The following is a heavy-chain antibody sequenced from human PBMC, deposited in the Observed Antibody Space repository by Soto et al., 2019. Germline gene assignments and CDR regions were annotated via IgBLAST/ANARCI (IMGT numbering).Heavy chain of an antibody. V-gene: IGHV3-74*01. Sequence: GSLILSCAASGFTFSNYWMHGIRQAPGKGLVWVSRISYDERTTTYADSVKGRFTISRDNAKNTVFLEMKSLRAEDTAVYYCARGGASHAHPPDHWGQGTLVTVSS. CDR2: ISYDERTT. J-gene: IGHJ4*02. D-gene: IGHD2-8*01. CDR3: ARGGASHAHPPDH. CDR1: GFTFSNYW.